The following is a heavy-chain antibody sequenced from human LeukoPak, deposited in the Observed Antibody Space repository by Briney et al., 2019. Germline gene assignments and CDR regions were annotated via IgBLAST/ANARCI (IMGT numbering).Heavy chain of an antibody. V-gene: IGHV4-34*01. CDR2: INHSGST. Sequence: PSETLSLTCAVYGGSFSGYYWSWIRQPPGKGLEWIGEINHSGSTNYNPSLKSRVTISVDTSKNQFSLKLSSVTAADTAVYYCARGVPSMVGPPIGDYWGQGTLVTVSS. J-gene: IGHJ4*02. CDR1: GGSFSGYY. D-gene: IGHD4/OR15-4a*01. CDR3: ARGVPSMVGPPIGDY.